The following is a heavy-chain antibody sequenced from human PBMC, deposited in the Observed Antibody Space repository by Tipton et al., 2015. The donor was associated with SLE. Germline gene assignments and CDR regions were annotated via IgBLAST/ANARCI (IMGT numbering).Heavy chain of an antibody. CDR3: AGQSQLVRDFDY. CDR1: GGSISSSSYY. Sequence: TLSLTCTVSGGSISSSSYYWGWIRQPPGKGLEWIGRIYYSGSTYYNPSLKSRVTISVDTSKNQFSLKLSSVTAADTAVYYCAGQSQLVRDFDYWGQGTLVTVSS. V-gene: IGHV4-39*07. J-gene: IGHJ4*02. D-gene: IGHD6-13*01. CDR2: IYYSGST.